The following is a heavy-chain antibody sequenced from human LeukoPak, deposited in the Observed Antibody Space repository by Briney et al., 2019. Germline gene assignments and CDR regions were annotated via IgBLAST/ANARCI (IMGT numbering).Heavy chain of an antibody. V-gene: IGHV3-30-3*01. D-gene: IGHD2-2*01. CDR1: GFTFSSYA. CDR2: ISYDGSNK. Sequence: GGSLRLSCAASGFTFSSYAMHWVRQAPGKGLEGVAVISYDGSNKYYADSVKGRFTISRDNSKNTLYLQMNSLRAEDTAVYYCARDRDVVVPAATLDYWGQGTLVTVSS. CDR3: ARDRDVVVPAATLDY. J-gene: IGHJ4*02.